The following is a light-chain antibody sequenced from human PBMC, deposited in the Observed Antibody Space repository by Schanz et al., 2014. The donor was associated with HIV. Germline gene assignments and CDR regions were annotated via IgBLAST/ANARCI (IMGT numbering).Light chain of an antibody. CDR2: SAS. CDR1: QSVSSN. CDR3: QQYNTWPRT. V-gene: IGKV3-15*01. J-gene: IGKJ1*01. Sequence: ETVMTQSPATLSVSPGESATLSCRASQSVSSNLAWYQQKPGQAPRLLIYSASTRATGIPSRFSGSGSGTEFSLIISSLQSEDFAVYYCQQYNTWPRTFGQGTKVEIK.